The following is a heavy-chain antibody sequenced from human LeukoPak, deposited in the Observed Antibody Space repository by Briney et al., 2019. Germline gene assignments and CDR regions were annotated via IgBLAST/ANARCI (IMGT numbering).Heavy chain of an antibody. CDR1: GFTFSSYS. CDR3: AKHIRSSGWYDRADY. D-gene: IGHD6-19*01. Sequence: GGSLRLSCAASGFTFSSYSMNWVRQAPGKGLDWVSAMSGSGDSTYYADSVKGRFTISRDNSKNTLYLQMNSLRAEDTAVYYCAKHIRSSGWYDRADYWGQGTLVTVSS. V-gene: IGHV3-23*01. CDR2: MSGSGDST. J-gene: IGHJ4*02.